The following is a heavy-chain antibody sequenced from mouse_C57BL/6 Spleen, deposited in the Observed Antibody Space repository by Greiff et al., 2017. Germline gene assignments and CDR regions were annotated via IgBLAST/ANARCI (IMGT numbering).Heavy chain of an antibody. CDR2: IYPRSGNT. CDR3: ARMDDYAMDY. J-gene: IGHJ4*01. CDR1: GYTFTSYG. Sequence: VQLQQSGAELARPGASVKLSCKASGYTFTSYGISWVKQRTGQGLEWIGEIYPRSGNTYYNEKFKGKATLTADKSSSTAYMELRSLTSEDSAVYFCARMDDYAMDYWGQGTSVTVSS. V-gene: IGHV1-81*01.